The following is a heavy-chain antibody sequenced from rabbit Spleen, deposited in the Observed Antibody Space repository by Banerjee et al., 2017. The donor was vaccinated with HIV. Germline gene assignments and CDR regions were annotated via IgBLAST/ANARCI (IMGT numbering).Heavy chain of an antibody. J-gene: IGHJ4*01. D-gene: IGHD6-1*01. CDR3: ARGDYYLSYGFDL. CDR1: GFSFSSAYY. Sequence: QEQLVESGGGLVQPEGSLTLTCTASGFSFSSAYYMCWVRQAPGKGLEWIACIYTGSSGSTYYASWAKGRFTISKTSSTTVTLQMTSLTAADTATYFCARGDYYLSYGFDLWGPGTLVTVS. V-gene: IGHV1S45*01. CDR2: IYTGSSGST.